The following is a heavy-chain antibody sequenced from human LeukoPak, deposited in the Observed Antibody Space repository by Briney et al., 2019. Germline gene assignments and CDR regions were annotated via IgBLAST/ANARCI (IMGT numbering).Heavy chain of an antibody. J-gene: IGHJ4*02. V-gene: IGHV4-59*12. Sequence: SETLSLTCTVSGGSIITYYWSWIRQPPGKGLEWIGYNYNRGSTNYNPSLKSRVTISVDTSKNQFSLKLSSVTAADTAVYYCAREGGFYRPLDYSGPGTLVIVSA. D-gene: IGHD2/OR15-2a*01. CDR2: NYNRGST. CDR1: GGSIITYY. CDR3: AREGGFYRPLDY.